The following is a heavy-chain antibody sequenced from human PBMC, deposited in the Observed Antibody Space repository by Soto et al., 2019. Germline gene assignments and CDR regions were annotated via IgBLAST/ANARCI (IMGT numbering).Heavy chain of an antibody. D-gene: IGHD2-21*01. CDR1: GFSFSSYG. CDR2: ISYDGSYK. V-gene: IGHV3-30*03. J-gene: IGHJ3*02. CDR3: ATDRLIVVVRNSFDI. Sequence: QVQLVESGGGVVQPGRSLRLSCAASGFSFSSYGMHWVRQAPGKGLEWVAGISYDGSYKYYADSVKGRFTISRDNSKNTLYVQINSLRVEDTAEYYCATDRLIVVVRNSFDICGQGTMVTVSS.